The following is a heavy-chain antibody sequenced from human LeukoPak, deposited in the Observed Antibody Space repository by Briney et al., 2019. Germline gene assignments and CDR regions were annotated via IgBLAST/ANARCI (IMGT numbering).Heavy chain of an antibody. CDR1: GFTFSSYG. Sequence: GGSLRLSCAASGFTFSSYGMHWVRQAPGKGLEWVAVIWYDGSNKYYADSVKGRFTISRDNSKNTLYLQMNSLRAEDAAVYYCARVPNYYDSSGYRRNIYFDYWGQGTLVTVSS. CDR3: ARVPNYYDSSGYRRNIYFDY. CDR2: IWYDGSNK. J-gene: IGHJ4*02. V-gene: IGHV3-33*01. D-gene: IGHD3-22*01.